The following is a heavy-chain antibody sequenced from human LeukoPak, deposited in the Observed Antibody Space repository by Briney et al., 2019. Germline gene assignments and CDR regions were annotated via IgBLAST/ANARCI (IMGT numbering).Heavy chain of an antibody. Sequence: PGGSLRLSCAASGFTFSSYSMNWVRQAPGKGLEWVSYISSSGSTIYYADSVKGRFTISRDNAKNSLYLQMNSLRDEDTAVYYCAVEGYCSGGNCYTNWFDPWGQGTLVTVSS. J-gene: IGHJ5*02. CDR2: ISSSGSTI. V-gene: IGHV3-48*02. CDR1: GFTFSSYS. D-gene: IGHD2-15*01. CDR3: AVEGYCSGGNCYTNWFDP.